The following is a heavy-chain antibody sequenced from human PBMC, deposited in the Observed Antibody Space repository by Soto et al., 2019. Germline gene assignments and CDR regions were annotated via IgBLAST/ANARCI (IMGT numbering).Heavy chain of an antibody. Sequence: GESLKISGQVSGYRFTIYWLTWVLQVPGKGLECLGRIEPRDSYTNYSPSFQGHVTISVDKSINTAYPQWNSLKASDTAIYYCARVGATTLHYFDSWGQGTLVTVSS. V-gene: IGHV5-10-1*01. CDR2: IEPRDSYT. D-gene: IGHD1-26*01. CDR3: ARVGATTLHYFDS. CDR1: GYRFTIYW. J-gene: IGHJ4*02.